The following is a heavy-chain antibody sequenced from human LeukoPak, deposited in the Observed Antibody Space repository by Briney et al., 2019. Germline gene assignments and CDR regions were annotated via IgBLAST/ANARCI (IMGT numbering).Heavy chain of an antibody. CDR3: AKDVASRRDGYFDL. D-gene: IGHD1-1*01. CDR1: GFTFDDYA. Sequence: GGSLRLSCAASGFTFDDYAMHWVRQAPGKGLEWVSGISWNSGSIAYAESVKGRFTISRDNAKNSPYLQMNSLRIEDMALYYCAKDVASRRDGYFDLWGRGTLVIVSS. V-gene: IGHV3-9*03. J-gene: IGHJ2*01. CDR2: ISWNSGSI.